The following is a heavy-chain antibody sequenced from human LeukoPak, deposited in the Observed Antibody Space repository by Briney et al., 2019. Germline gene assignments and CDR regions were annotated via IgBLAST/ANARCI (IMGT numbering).Heavy chain of an antibody. CDR3: PRARPVTIFGVVLKPIGLFAC. D-gene: IGHD3-3*01. CDR2: IWADGSNK. Sequence: GGSLRLSCAASGFTFSSYGMHWVRQAPGKGLEWVAVIWADGSNKYYADSLKGRFTISRDNSKNTLYLQMNSLRAEDTAVYYCPRARPVTIFGVVLKPIGLFACCGQGSLATAYS. V-gene: IGHV3-33*01. J-gene: IGHJ4*01. CDR1: GFTFSSYG.